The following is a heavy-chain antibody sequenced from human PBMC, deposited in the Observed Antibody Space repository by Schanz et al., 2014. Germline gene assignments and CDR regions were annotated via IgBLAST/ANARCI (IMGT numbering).Heavy chain of an antibody. V-gene: IGHV3-48*02. CDR3: AREGERKGMLPYYFDY. J-gene: IGHJ4*02. CDR2: ISSSSSTI. Sequence: EVQLVESGGGLVQPGGSLRLSCAASGFTFRTYLMNWVRKAPGKGLEWVSFISSSSSTIYYADSVKGRFTISRDNAKNSLYLQMNSLRDEDTAVYYCAREGERKGMLPYYFDYWGQGALVTVSS. D-gene: IGHD3-10*01. CDR1: GFTFRTYL.